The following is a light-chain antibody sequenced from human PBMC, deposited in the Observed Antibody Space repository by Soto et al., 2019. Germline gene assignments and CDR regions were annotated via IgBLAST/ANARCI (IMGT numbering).Light chain of an antibody. Sequence: QSVLTQTASVSGSPGQSITISCTGTSSDIGEYNYVSWYQHHPGKAPQLIIYEVSYRPSGVSDRFSGSKSGNTASLTISGLQAEDEADYYCCSFAASSTLYVFGTGTKLTVL. CDR1: SSDIGEYNY. J-gene: IGLJ1*01. CDR2: EVS. CDR3: CSFAASSTLYV. V-gene: IGLV2-14*01.